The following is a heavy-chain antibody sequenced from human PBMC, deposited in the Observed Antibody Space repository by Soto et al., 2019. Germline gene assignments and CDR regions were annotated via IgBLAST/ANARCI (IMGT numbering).Heavy chain of an antibody. V-gene: IGHV1-46*03. D-gene: IGHD1-26*01. CDR2: INPSGGST. J-gene: IGHJ6*04. CDR1: GYTFTSYY. CDR3: ARDSRLFGSLEV. Sequence: ASVKVSCKAYGYTFTSYYMHWVRQAPGQGLEWMGIINPSGGSTSYAQKFQGRVTMTRDTSTSTVYMELSSLRSEDTAVYSCARDSRLFGSLEVGVKGTRVTFSS.